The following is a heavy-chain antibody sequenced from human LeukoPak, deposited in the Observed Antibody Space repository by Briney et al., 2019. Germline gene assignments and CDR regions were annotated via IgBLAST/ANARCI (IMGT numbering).Heavy chain of an antibody. CDR3: ARDLYGANSGAFDI. J-gene: IGHJ3*02. Sequence: GASVKVSCKASGYTFTSYYMHWVRQAPGQGLEWMGIINPSGGSTSYAQKFQGRVTVTRDMSTSTVYMELSSLRFEDTAVYSCARDLYGANSGAFDIWGQGTMVTVSS. CDR2: INPSGGST. CDR1: GYTFTSYY. D-gene: IGHD4-23*01. V-gene: IGHV1-46*01.